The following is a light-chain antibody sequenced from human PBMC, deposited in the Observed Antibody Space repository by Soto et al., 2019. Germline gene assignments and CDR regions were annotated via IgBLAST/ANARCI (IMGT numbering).Light chain of an antibody. V-gene: IGKV3-20*01. J-gene: IGKJ1*01. CDR3: QQYGRSPTT. Sequence: EIMMTQSPATLSVSPGERATLSCRASQSVNIKLAWYQQKRGQAPRLLIYDASSRATGIPDRFSGSGSGTDFTLTISRLEPEDFAVYYCQQYGRSPTTLGQGTKVDVK. CDR2: DAS. CDR1: QSVNIK.